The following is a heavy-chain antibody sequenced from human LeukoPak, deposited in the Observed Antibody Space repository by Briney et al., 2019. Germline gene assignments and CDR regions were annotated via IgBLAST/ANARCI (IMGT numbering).Heavy chain of an antibody. V-gene: IGHV3-15*01. CDR1: GFTFSRAW. CDR3: TTDSPIAVAGGRFDP. J-gene: IGHJ5*02. Sequence: GGSLRLSCAASGFTFSRAWMTWVRQAPGKGLEWVGRIKSKTDGGPTDYAAPVRGRFTISRDDSKNTLYLQMNSLKTEDTAVYYCTTDSPIAVAGGRFDPWGQGTLVTVSS. CDR2: IKSKTDGGPT. D-gene: IGHD6-19*01.